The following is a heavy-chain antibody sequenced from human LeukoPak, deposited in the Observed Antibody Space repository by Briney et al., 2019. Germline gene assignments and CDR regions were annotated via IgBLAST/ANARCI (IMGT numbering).Heavy chain of an antibody. Sequence: SETLSLTCTVSGGSLSSYYWSWIRQPAGKGLEWIGRIYTSGSTNYNPSLKSRVTMSVDTSKSQFSLKLSSVTAADTAVYYCARQVRGDGDYLPYWYFDLWGRGTLVTVSS. CDR1: GGSLSSYY. CDR2: IYTSGST. J-gene: IGHJ2*01. CDR3: ARQVRGDGDYLPYWYFDL. V-gene: IGHV4-4*07. D-gene: IGHD4-17*01.